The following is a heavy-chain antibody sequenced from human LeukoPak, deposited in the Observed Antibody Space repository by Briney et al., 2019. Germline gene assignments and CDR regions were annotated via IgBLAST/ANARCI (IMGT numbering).Heavy chain of an antibody. J-gene: IGHJ3*01. V-gene: IGHV3-7*01. D-gene: IGHD5-12*01. Sequence: GGSLRLSCAASGFTFSSYWMSWVRQAPGKGLEWVANIKQDEIEKYFVDSVKGRFTISRDNAQNSLYLQMNSLRAEDTAVYYCARDLAYDGAFDFWGQGTVVTVSS. CDR3: ARDLAYDGAFDF. CDR1: GFTFSSYW. CDR2: IKQDEIEK.